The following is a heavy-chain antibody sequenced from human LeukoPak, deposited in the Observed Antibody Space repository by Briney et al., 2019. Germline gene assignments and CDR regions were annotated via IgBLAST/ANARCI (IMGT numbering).Heavy chain of an antibody. CDR3: ARGYSYGIFDY. D-gene: IGHD5-18*01. Sequence: PGRSLRLSCAASGFTFSSYGMHWVRQAPGKGLEWVAFIWYDGSNKYYADSVKGRFTISRDNSKNTLYLQMNSLRAEDTAVYYCARGYSYGIFDYWGQGTLVTVSS. CDR1: GFTFSSYG. J-gene: IGHJ4*02. CDR2: IWYDGSNK. V-gene: IGHV3-33*01.